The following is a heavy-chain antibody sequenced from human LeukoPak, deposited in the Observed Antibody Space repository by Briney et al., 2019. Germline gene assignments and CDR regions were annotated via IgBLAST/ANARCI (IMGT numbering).Heavy chain of an antibody. V-gene: IGHV4-34*01. CDR2: VSPGGSA. Sequence: PSETLSLTCAMHSESSGGDDWTWIRQPPGKGLEWIGEVSPGGSARYNPSLKSRITISVDTSKNQFSLKLSSVTAADTAVYYCARRNINPNLPIDYWGQGTLVTVSS. CDR1: SESSGGDD. CDR3: ARRNINPNLPIDY. D-gene: IGHD1-14*01. J-gene: IGHJ4*02.